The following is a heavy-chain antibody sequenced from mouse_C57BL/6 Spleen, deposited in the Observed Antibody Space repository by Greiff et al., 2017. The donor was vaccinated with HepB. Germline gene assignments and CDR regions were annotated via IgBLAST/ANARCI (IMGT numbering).Heavy chain of an antibody. D-gene: IGHD1-1*01. CDR2: ISSGSSTI. J-gene: IGHJ1*03. CDR3: ARRAYYYGSSYGYFDV. CDR1: GFTFSDYG. Sequence: VQLKESGGGLVKPGGSLKLSCAASGFTFSDYGMHWVRQAPEKGLEWVAYISSGSSTIYYADTVKGRFTISRDNAKNTLFLQMTSLRSEDTAMYYCARRAYYYGSSYGYFDVWGKGTTVTVSS. V-gene: IGHV5-17*01.